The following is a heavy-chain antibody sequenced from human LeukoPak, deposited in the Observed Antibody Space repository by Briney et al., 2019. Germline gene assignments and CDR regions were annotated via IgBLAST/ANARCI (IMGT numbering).Heavy chain of an antibody. CDR2: IYYSGST. V-gene: IGHV4-39*07. Sequence: SETLSLTCTVSGGSISSSSYYWGWIRQPPGKGLEWIGSIYYSGSTYYNSSLKSRVTISADTSKNQFSLKLSSVTAADTAVYYCARVAGYHPAWFDPWGQGTLVTVSS. CDR3: ARVAGYHPAWFDP. J-gene: IGHJ5*02. D-gene: IGHD3-9*01. CDR1: GGSISSSSYY.